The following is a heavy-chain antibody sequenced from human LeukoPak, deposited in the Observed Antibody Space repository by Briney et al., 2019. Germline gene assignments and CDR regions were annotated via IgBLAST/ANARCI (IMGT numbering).Heavy chain of an antibody. D-gene: IGHD3-10*01. CDR1: RFSRSTSGVG. CDR3: AHNRGSTYYYGSGSYSPFDY. Sequence: CGPTLVNPTQTLTLTCTFSRFSRSTSGVGVGWVRQPPGKALEWLALINLNDDERYSTSLKSRLTITKDTSKNQVVLTMTNMDPVDTATYYCAHNRGSTYYYGSGSYSPFDYWGQGTLVTVSS. CDR2: INLNDDE. J-gene: IGHJ4*02. V-gene: IGHV2-5*01.